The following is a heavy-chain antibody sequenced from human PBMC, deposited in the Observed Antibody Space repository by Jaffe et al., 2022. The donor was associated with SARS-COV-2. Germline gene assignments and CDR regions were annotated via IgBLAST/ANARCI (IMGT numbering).Heavy chain of an antibody. D-gene: IGHD3-22*01. CDR1: GFTFSSYW. J-gene: IGHJ5*02. CDR2: IKQDGSEK. Sequence: EVQLVESGGGLVQPGGSLRLSCAASGFTFSSYWMSWVRQAPGKGLEWVANIKQDGSEKYYVDSVKGRFTISRDNAKNSLYLQMNSLRAEDTAVYYCARELSGYRAKFDPWGQGTLVTVSS. V-gene: IGHV3-7*01. CDR3: ARELSGYRAKFDP.